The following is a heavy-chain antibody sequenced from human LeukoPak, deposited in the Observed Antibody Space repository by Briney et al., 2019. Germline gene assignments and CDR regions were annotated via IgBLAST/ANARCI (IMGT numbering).Heavy chain of an antibody. CDR2: IYYSGST. CDR3: ARRRSIAARDYFDY. D-gene: IGHD6-6*01. CDR1: GGSISSSSYY. J-gene: IGHJ4*02. Sequence: SETPSLTCTVSGGSISSSSYYWGWIRQPPGKGLEWIGSIYYSGSTYYNPSLKSRVTISVDTSKNQFSLKLSSVTAADTAVYYCARRRSIAARDYFDYWGQGTLVTVSS. V-gene: IGHV4-39*01.